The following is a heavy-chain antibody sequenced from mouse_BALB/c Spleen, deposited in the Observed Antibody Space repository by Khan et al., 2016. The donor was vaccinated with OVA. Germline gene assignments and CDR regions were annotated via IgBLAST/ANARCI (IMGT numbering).Heavy chain of an antibody. CDR1: GYTFTTYW. Sequence: QMQLEESGAELAKPGASVQMSCKASGYTFTTYWMHWVKQRPGQGLEWIGYINPTSGYTDYSENFKDKATLSADKSSSTAYMQLSRLTSEDSAVYYCTRGRIDYWGQGTTLTVSS. CDR3: TRGRIDY. CDR2: INPTSGYT. J-gene: IGHJ2*01. D-gene: IGHD1-1*01. V-gene: IGHV1-7*01.